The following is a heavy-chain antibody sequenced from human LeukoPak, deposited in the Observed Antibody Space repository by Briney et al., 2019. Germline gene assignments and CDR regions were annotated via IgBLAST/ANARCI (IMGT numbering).Heavy chain of an antibody. D-gene: IGHD4-11*01. Sequence: ASVKVSCKASGGTFSSYAISWVRQAPGQGLEWMGGIIPIFGTANYAQKFQGRVTITTDESTRTAYMELSSLRSEDTAVYYCARGGTTVTTLYYFDYWGQGTLVSVSS. CDR2: IIPIFGTA. CDR1: GGTFSSYA. V-gene: IGHV1-69*05. J-gene: IGHJ4*02. CDR3: ARGGTTVTTLYYFDY.